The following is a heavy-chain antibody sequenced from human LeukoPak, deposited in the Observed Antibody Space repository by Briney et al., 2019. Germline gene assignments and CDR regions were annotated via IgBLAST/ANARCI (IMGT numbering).Heavy chain of an antibody. CDR3: ARGRYGSGWDFDY. D-gene: IGHD6-19*01. CDR1: GFTFSSYW. V-gene: IGHV3-7*01. J-gene: IGHJ4*02. CDR2: IKQDGSEI. Sequence: PGGSLRLSCAASGFTFSSYWMSWVRQAPGKGLEWVANIKQDGSEIYYVDSVKGRFTISRDNAKSSLYLQMNSLRAEDTAVFYCARGRYGSGWDFDYWGQGTLVTVSS.